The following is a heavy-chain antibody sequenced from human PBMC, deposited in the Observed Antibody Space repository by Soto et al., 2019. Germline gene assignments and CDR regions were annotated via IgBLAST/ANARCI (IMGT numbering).Heavy chain of an antibody. CDR2: MNPNSGNT. V-gene: IGHV1-8*01. J-gene: IGHJ4*02. D-gene: IGHD2-2*01. CDR1: GYTFTSYD. Sequence: ASVKVSCKASGYTFTSYDINWVRQATGQGLEWMGWMNPNSGNTGYAQKFQGRVTMTRNTSISTAYMELSSLRSEDTAVYYCARGGASRVVVPAAMPDDYWGQGTLVTVSS. CDR3: ARGGASRVVVPAAMPDDY.